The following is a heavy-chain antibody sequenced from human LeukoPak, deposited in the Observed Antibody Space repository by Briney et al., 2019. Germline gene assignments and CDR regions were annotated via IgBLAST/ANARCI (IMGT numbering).Heavy chain of an antibody. D-gene: IGHD3-22*01. Sequence: SETLSLTCTVSGGSISSSSYYWGWIRQPPGKGLEWIGSIYYSGSTNYNPSLKSRVTISVDTSKNQFSLKLSSVTAADTAVYYCARVHDSSGDFDYWGQGTLVTVSS. CDR3: ARVHDSSGDFDY. CDR2: IYYSGST. J-gene: IGHJ4*02. CDR1: GGSISSSSYY. V-gene: IGHV4-39*07.